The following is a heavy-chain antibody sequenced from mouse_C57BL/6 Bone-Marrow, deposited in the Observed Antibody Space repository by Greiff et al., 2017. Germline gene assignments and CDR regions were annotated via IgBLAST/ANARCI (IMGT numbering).Heavy chain of an antibody. CDR3: ARSYYGSSDFDY. CDR1: GYTFTSYG. CDR2: IYPRSGNT. Sequence: QVQLKPSGAELARPGASVKLSCKASGYTFTSYGISWVKQRTGQGLEWIGEIYPRSGNTYYNEKFKGKATLTADKSSSTAYMELRSLTSEDSAVYFCARSYYGSSDFDYWGQGTTLTVSS. J-gene: IGHJ2*01. D-gene: IGHD1-1*01. V-gene: IGHV1-81*01.